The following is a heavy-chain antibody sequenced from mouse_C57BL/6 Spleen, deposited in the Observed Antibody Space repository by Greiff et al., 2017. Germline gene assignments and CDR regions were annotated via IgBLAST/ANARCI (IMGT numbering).Heavy chain of an antibody. CDR1: GFNIKDDY. CDR2: IDPENGDT. J-gene: IGHJ3*01. D-gene: IGHD2-3*01. Sequence: EVQLQESGAELVRPGASVKLSCTASGFNIKDDYMHWVKQRPEQGLEWIGWIDPENGDTEYASKFQGKATITADTSSNTAYLQLSSLTSEDTAVYYCTGDGYRFAYWGQRTLVTVSA. CDR3: TGDGYRFAY. V-gene: IGHV14-4*01.